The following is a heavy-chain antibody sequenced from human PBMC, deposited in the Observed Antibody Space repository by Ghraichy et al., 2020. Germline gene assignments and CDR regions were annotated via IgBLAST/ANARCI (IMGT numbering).Heavy chain of an antibody. CDR3: ARDDAVVPGAITY. CDR1: GGSISSYY. J-gene: IGHJ4*02. Sequence: SETPSLTCTVSGGSISSYYCNWIRQPPGKGLEWIGYIYYTGSTNYNPSLKSRVSISIDKSKNQFSLTLSSVTAADTAVYYCARDDAVVPGAITYWGQGTLVTVSS. V-gene: IGHV4-59*01. D-gene: IGHD2-2*01. CDR2: IYYTGST.